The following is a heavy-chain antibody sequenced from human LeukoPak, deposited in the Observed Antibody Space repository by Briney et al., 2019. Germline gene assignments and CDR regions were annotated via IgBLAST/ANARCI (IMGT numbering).Heavy chain of an antibody. D-gene: IGHD4-17*01. CDR2: ITSGSSYI. CDR1: GFTFTSYT. Sequence: GGSLRLSCAASGFTFTSYTMNWVRQALGKGLEWVSSITSGSSYIYYADSVKGRFTISRDNAKNSLYLQMTSLRVEDTAVYYCAKTYGHFDDWGQGTLVTVSS. V-gene: IGHV3-21*01. J-gene: IGHJ4*02. CDR3: AKTYGHFDD.